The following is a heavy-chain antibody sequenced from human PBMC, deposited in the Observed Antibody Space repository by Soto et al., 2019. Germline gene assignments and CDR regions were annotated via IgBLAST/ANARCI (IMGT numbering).Heavy chain of an antibody. Sequence: PSETLSLTCTVSGGSISSGDYYWSWIRQPPGKGLEWIGYIYYSGSTYYNPSLKSRVTISVDTSKNQFSLKLSSVTAADTAVYYCARVDDCSSTSCYKGDSFDPWGQGTLVTVSS. CDR3: ARVDDCSSTSCYKGDSFDP. CDR2: IYYSGST. CDR1: GGSISSGDYY. V-gene: IGHV4-30-4*01. J-gene: IGHJ5*02. D-gene: IGHD2-2*02.